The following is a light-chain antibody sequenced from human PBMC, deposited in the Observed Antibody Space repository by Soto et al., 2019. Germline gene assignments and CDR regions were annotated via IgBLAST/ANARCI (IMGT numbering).Light chain of an antibody. J-gene: IGKJ1*01. CDR2: DAS. V-gene: IGKV3-20*01. CDR3: QQYVRSPPSWT. CDR1: QSVSSSY. Sequence: ETVLTQSPGTLSLSPGERATLSCRASQSVSSSYLAWYQQKPGQAPRLLIYDASSRATGIPDRFSGSGSGRDFTLTISRLEPEDFAVYYCQQYVRSPPSWTFGKGTKVEIK.